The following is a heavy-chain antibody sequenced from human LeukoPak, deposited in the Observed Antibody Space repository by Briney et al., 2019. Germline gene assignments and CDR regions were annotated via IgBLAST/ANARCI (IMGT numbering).Heavy chain of an antibody. V-gene: IGHV3-21*06. J-gene: IGHJ4*02. D-gene: IGHD1-14*01. CDR3: ATETNGRHYDY. CDR1: GFTFSSYS. CDR2: IGPTGSDR. Sequence: PGGSLRLPCAASGFTFSSYSMNWVRQAPGKGLEWVASIGPTGSDRYHADSIKGRFTISRDNANNFLYLQMNSLRAEDTAVYYCATETNGRHYDYWGQGTLLTVSS.